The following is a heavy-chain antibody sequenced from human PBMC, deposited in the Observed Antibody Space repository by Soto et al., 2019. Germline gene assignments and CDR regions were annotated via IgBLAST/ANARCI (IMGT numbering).Heavy chain of an antibody. CDR1: GFTFSIFA. J-gene: IGHJ5*02. Sequence: GGSLRLSCAASGFTFSIFAMSWVRQSPGKGLEWVSTISGSGGSTYYADAVKGRFTISRDNSMGTLYLQMKSLRVEDTAIYYCAKEVSLGSTVDLDPWGQGTLVTVSS. CDR3: AKEVSLGSTVDLDP. V-gene: IGHV3-23*01. D-gene: IGHD7-27*01. CDR2: ISGSGGST.